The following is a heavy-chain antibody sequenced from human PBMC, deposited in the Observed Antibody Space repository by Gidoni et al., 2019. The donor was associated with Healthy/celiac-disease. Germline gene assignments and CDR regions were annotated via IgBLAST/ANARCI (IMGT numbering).Heavy chain of an antibody. V-gene: IGHV3-30*18. J-gene: IGHJ4*02. D-gene: IGHD4-17*01. CDR2: ISYDGSNK. CDR1: GFTFSSYG. Sequence: QVQLVESGGGVVQPGRSLRLSCAASGFTFSSYGRHWVRQAPGKGLEWLAVISYDGSNKYYADAVKGRFTISRDNSKNTLYLQMNSLRAEDTAVYYCAKQRVTTHFDYWGQGTLVTVSS. CDR3: AKQRVTTHFDY.